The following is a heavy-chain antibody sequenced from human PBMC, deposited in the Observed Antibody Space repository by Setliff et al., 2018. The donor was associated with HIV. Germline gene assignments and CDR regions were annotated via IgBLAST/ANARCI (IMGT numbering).Heavy chain of an antibody. V-gene: IGHV1-18*01. Sequence: VSCKASGYTFTSYGISWVRQAPGQGLEWMGWISAYNGDINYAQKFQGRVTMTTDTSTSTAYMELRSLRYDDTAVYFCARDPTMVRGSSFYYWGQGTLVTVSS. CDR3: ARDPTMVRGSSFYY. CDR2: ISAYNGDI. D-gene: IGHD3-10*01. J-gene: IGHJ4*02. CDR1: GYTFTSYG.